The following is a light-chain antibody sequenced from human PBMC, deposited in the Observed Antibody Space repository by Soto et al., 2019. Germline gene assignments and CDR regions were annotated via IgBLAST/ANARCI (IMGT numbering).Light chain of an antibody. Sequence: EIVMTQSPATLSVSPGERATLSCRASQSVTISLAWYQQKPGQAPTLLIYGASTRATGTPVRFSGSGSGTEFTLTISSLQSEDFAVYYCQQYNDWPRTFAQGTKLEIK. CDR1: QSVTIS. CDR3: QQYNDWPRT. CDR2: GAS. J-gene: IGKJ2*01. V-gene: IGKV3-15*01.